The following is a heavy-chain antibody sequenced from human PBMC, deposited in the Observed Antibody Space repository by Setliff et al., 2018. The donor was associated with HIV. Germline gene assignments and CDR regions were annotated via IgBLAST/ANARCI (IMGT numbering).Heavy chain of an antibody. CDR1: GYSISSGYY. CDR2: IYHSGST. CDR3: VRRKIQFYAP. D-gene: IGHD3-3*01. Sequence: PSETLSLTCAVSGYSISSGYYWGWIRQPPGKGLEWIGSIYHSGSTYYNPSLKSRVTISVDTSKNQFSLKLSSVTAADTAVYYCVRRKIQFYAPWGQGTLVTVSS. J-gene: IGHJ5*02. V-gene: IGHV4-38-2*01.